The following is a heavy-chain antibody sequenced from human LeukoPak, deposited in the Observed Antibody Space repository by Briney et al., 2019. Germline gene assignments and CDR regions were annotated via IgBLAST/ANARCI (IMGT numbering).Heavy chain of an antibody. CDR1: GGTFSSYA. J-gene: IGHJ4*02. CDR3: ARFGELLSQFDY. D-gene: IGHD3-10*01. V-gene: IGHV1-69*01. Sequence: EASVKVSCKASGGTFSSYAISWVRQAPGQGLEWMGGIIPIFGTANYAQKFQGRVTITADESTSTAYTELSSLRSEDTAVYYCARFGELLSQFDYWGQGTLVTVSS. CDR2: IIPIFGTA.